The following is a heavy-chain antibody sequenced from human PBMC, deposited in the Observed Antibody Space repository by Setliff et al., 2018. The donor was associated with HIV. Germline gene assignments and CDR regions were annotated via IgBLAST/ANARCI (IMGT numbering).Heavy chain of an antibody. CDR1: GGSFSDYY. Sequence: SETLSLTCTVSGGSFSDYYRSWLRQPPGKGLEWIGYIYTSGSTNYNPSLKSRVTISVDTSKNQFSLKLRSVTAADTAVYYCARGLSFYDPGGFDYWGPGTLVTVSS. J-gene: IGHJ4*02. CDR2: IYTSGST. D-gene: IGHD3-22*01. CDR3: ARGLSFYDPGGFDY. V-gene: IGHV4-4*09.